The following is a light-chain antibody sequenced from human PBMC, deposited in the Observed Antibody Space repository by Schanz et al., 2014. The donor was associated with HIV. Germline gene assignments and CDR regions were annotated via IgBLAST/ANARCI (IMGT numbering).Light chain of an antibody. Sequence: QSALTQPASVSGSPGQSITISCTGTSSDVGDYNYVSWYQQHPGKAPKLMIYDVSHRPLGVSNRFSGSKSGVTASLTISGLQAEDEADYYCNSYSHSNTYVFGTGTKLTVL. CDR1: SSDVGDYNY. CDR2: DVS. CDR3: NSYSHSNTYV. V-gene: IGLV2-14*03. J-gene: IGLJ1*01.